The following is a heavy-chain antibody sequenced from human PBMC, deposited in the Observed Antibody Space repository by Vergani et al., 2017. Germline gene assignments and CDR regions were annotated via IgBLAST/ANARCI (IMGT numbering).Heavy chain of an antibody. CDR1: GFSLSTSGVG. Sequence: QVTLKESGPVLVKPTQTLTLTCTFSGFSLSTSGVGVGWIRQPPGKALEWLALIYWDDDKRYSPSLQSRLTITKDTSKNQVVLTMTNMDPVDTATYYCAHSYDDSLTGDYIASLAAPFDPGGQGTLVTVSS. CDR3: AHSYDDSLTGDYIASLAAPFDP. D-gene: IGHD3-9*01. J-gene: IGHJ5*02. CDR2: IYWDDDK. V-gene: IGHV2-5*02.